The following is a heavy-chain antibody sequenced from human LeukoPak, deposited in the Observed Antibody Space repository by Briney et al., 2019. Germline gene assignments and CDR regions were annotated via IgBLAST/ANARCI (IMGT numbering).Heavy chain of an antibody. V-gene: IGHV3-30-3*01. CDR1: GFTFSSYI. D-gene: IGHD1-26*01. CDR3: ARDGGSYHFDY. CDR2: ISFDGSNE. Sequence: GGSLRLSCAASGFTFSSYILHWVRQAPGKGLEWMAIISFDGSNEYFADSVRGRFTISRDNSKNTLYLQMNSLRAEDTAVYYCARDGGSYHFDYWGQGTLVTVSS. J-gene: IGHJ4*02.